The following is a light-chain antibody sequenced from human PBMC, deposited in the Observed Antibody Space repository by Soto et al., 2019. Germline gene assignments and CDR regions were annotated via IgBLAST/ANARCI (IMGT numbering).Light chain of an antibody. CDR1: QSLNGF. CDR3: QQYNNWPLT. CDR2: GAS. V-gene: IGKV3-15*01. Sequence: EIVMTQSPATLSVSPGERATLSCRASQSLNGFLAWYQHKPGPAPRLLMYGASTRATGVPARFSGSGSGTEFTLTISSLQSVDFAVYYCQQYNNWPLTFGQGTRLEIK. J-gene: IGKJ5*01.